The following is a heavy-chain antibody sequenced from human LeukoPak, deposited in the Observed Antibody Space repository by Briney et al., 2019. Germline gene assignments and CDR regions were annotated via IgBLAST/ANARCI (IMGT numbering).Heavy chain of an antibody. Sequence: ASVKVSCKASGYTFTGYYMHWVRQAPGQGLEWMGRINPNSGGTNYAQKFQGRVTMTRDTSISTAYMELSRLRSDDTAVYYCARDRIVGARPNGAFDIWGQGTMVTVSS. CDR1: GYTFTGYY. CDR3: ARDRIVGARPNGAFDI. CDR2: INPNSGGT. V-gene: IGHV1-2*06. J-gene: IGHJ3*02. D-gene: IGHD1-26*01.